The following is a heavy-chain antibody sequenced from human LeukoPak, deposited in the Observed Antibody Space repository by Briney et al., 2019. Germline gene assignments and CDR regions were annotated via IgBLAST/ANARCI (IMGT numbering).Heavy chain of an antibody. D-gene: IGHD3-22*01. CDR2: IYYSGST. J-gene: IGHJ4*02. Sequence: PSETLSLTCTVSGGSISSYYWSWIRQPPGKGLEWIGYIYYSGSTNYNPSRKSRVTISVDTSKNQFCLKLSSVTAADTAVYYCASDYYDTQRFGYWGQGTLVTVSS. CDR1: GGSISSYY. CDR3: ASDYYDTQRFGY. V-gene: IGHV4-59*01.